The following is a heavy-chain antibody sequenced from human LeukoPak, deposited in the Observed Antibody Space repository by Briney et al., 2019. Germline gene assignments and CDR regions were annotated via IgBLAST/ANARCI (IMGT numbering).Heavy chain of an antibody. CDR2: IIPIFGTA. Sequence: SVNVSCKACGGTFSSYAISWVRQAHGQGIEWMGGIIPIFGTANYAQKFQGRVTITTDESTSTAYMELSSLRSEDTAVYYCAASGGYSGYDDYWGQGTLVTVSS. D-gene: IGHD5-12*01. CDR3: AASGGYSGYDDY. CDR1: GGTFSSYA. V-gene: IGHV1-69*05. J-gene: IGHJ4*02.